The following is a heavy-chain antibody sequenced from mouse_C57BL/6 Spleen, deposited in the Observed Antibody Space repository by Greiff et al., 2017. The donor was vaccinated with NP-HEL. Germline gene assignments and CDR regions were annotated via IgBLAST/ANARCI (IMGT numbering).Heavy chain of an antibody. V-gene: IGHV1-64*01. CDR3: ARYYDYDRDYYAMDY. CDR2: IHPNSGST. Sequence: VQLQQPGAELVKPGASVKLSCKASGYTFTSYWMHWVKQRPGQGLEWIGMIHPNSGSTNYNEKFKSKTTLTVDKSSSTAYMQLSSLTSEDSAVYYCARYYDYDRDYYAMDYWGQGTSVTVSS. CDR1: GYTFTSYW. D-gene: IGHD2-4*01. J-gene: IGHJ4*01.